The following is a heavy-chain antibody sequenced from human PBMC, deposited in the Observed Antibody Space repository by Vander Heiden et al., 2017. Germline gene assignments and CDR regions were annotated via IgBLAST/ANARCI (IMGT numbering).Heavy chain of an antibody. Sequence: EVQLVESGGGLVKPGGSLRLSCAASGFTFSSYTMNCVRQAPGKGLGWVSTISSRSSYLDGSDSVKGRFTISREHAKNSLYLQINRLSAEDRAVYCCVRVRGLEWVDVWGEGPTVAVS. CDR2: ISSRSSYL. J-gene: IGHJ6*02. CDR3: VRVRGLEWVDV. V-gene: IGHV3-21*01. CDR1: GFTFSSYT. D-gene: IGHD1-26*01.